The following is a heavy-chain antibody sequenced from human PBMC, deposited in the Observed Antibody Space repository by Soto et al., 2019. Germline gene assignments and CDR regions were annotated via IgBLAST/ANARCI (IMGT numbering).Heavy chain of an antibody. CDR3: ATSIAVAGPFDY. V-gene: IGHV3-30-3*01. CDR2: ISYDGSNK. D-gene: IGHD6-19*01. J-gene: IGHJ4*02. Sequence: PGGSLRLSCAASGFTFSSYAMHWVRQAPGKGLEWVAVISYDGSNKYYADSVKGRFTISRDNSKNTLYLQMNSLRAEDTAVYYCATSIAVAGPFDYWGQGTLVTVSS. CDR1: GFTFSSYA.